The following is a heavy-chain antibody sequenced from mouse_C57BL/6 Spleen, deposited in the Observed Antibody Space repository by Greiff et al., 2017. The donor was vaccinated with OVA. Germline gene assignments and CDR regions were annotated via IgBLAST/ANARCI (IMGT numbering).Heavy chain of an antibody. CDR2: IDPSVSYT. D-gene: IGHD2-4*01. V-gene: IGHV1-50*01. CDR3: ARRDYDVAY. Sequence: QVQLQQPGAELVKPGASVKLSCKASGFTFTSYWMQWVKQRPGQGLEWIGEIDPSVSYTNYNQKFKGQATLTVDTSSSTAYMQLSRLTSEDSAVYYCARRDYDVAYWGQGTLVTVSA. CDR1: GFTFTSYW. J-gene: IGHJ3*01.